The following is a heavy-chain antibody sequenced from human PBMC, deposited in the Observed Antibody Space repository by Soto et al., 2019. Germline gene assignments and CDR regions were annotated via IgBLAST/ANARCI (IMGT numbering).Heavy chain of an antibody. Sequence: QVQLQQWGAGLLKPSETLSLTCAVYGGSFSGYYWSWIRQPPGKGLEWIGEINHSGSTNYNPSLKSRVTISGDTSKNQFSRKLSSVTAADTAVYYCARGPPTFSPKKNWFDPWGQGTLVTVSS. CDR2: INHSGST. J-gene: IGHJ5*02. V-gene: IGHV4-34*01. CDR1: GGSFSGYY. CDR3: ARGPPTFSPKKNWFDP.